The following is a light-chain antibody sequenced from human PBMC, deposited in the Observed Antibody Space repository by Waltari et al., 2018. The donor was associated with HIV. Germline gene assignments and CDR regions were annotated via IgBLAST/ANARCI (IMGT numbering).Light chain of an antibody. J-gene: IGLJ1*01. V-gene: IGLV2-14*03. CDR3: SSYTSSSTLGV. CDR1: SSHIGGYHY. Sequence: QSALTQPASVSGSPGQSITISCTGTSSHIGGYHYDSWYQQHPGKAPKLMISDVSHRPSGVSNRFSGSKSGNTASLTISGLQAEDEADYYCSSYTSSSTLGVFGSGTKVTVL. CDR2: DVS.